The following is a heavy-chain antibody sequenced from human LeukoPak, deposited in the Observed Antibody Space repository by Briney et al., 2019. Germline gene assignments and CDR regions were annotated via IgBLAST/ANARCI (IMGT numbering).Heavy chain of an antibody. J-gene: IGHJ4*02. CDR1: GYTFTGYY. CDR3: ARDLGSGWIIVDY. Sequence: ASVKVSCKVSGYTFTGYYIHWVRQAPGQGLEWMGWINPNSGDTNSAQKFQGRVTLTRDTSITTAYLEMSSLRSDDTAVYYCARDLGSGWIIVDYWGQGTLVTVSS. CDR2: INPNSGDT. V-gene: IGHV1-2*02. D-gene: IGHD6-19*01.